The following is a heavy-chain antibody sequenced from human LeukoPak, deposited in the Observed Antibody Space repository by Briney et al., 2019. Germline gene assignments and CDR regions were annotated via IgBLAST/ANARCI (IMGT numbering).Heavy chain of an antibody. D-gene: IGHD4-17*01. CDR2: IKSKIDGGTT. V-gene: IGHV3-15*01. CDR3: TADLPDYGAYASDY. CDR1: GFTFSNAW. Sequence: GGTLRLSCAASGFTFSNAWMSWVRQAPGKGLEWVGRIKSKIDGGTTADAATVKGKFSISRADSRTTVLLQLNSLKTESTAAYYCTADLPDYGAYASDYWGQGTLVTVSS. J-gene: IGHJ4*02.